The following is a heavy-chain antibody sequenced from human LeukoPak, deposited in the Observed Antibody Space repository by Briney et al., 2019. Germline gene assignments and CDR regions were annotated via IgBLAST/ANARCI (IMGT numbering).Heavy chain of an antibody. CDR3: ARDRYSSLHLDY. V-gene: IGHV1-2*02. CDR1: GYTFTGYY. D-gene: IGHD6-13*01. J-gene: IGHJ4*02. CDR2: INPNSGGT. Sequence: ASVKVSCKASGYTFTGYYMHWVRQAPGQGLEWMGWINPNSGGTNYAQKFQGRVTMTRDTSISTAYMELSRLRSDDTAMYYCARDRYSSLHLDYWGQGTLVTVSS.